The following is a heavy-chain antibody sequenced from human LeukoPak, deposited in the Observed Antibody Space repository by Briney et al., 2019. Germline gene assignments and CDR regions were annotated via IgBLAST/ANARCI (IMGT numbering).Heavy chain of an antibody. D-gene: IGHD4-17*01. CDR3: ARVLGEHDYGEGGWFDP. CDR2: MNPNSGNT. V-gene: IGHV1-8*01. Sequence: ASVKVSCKASGYTFTSYDINWVRQATGQGLEWMGWMNPNSGNTGYAQKFQGRVTMTRNTSISTAYMELSSLRSEDTAVYYCARVLGEHDYGEGGWFDPWGQGTLVTVSS. J-gene: IGHJ5*02. CDR1: GYTFTSYD.